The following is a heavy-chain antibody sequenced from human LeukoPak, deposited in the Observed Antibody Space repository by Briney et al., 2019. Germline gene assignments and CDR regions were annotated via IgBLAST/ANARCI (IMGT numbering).Heavy chain of an antibody. Sequence: PGGSLRLSCAASGFTFSSYSMNWVRQAPGKGLEWVSSISSSSSYIYYADSVKGRFTISRDNAKNSLYLQMNSLRAEDTAVYYCASLGSSSLPDAFDIWGQGTMVTVSS. CDR2: ISSSSSYI. D-gene: IGHD6-13*01. J-gene: IGHJ3*02. V-gene: IGHV3-21*01. CDR3: ASLGSSSLPDAFDI. CDR1: GFTFSSYS.